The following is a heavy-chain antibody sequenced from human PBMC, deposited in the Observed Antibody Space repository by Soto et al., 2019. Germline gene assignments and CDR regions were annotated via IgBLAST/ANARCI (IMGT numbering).Heavy chain of an antibody. D-gene: IGHD3-3*02. CDR3: ARDKSIGFYYYYGMDV. V-gene: IGHV1-2*04. CDR2: INPNSGGT. CDR1: GYTFTGYY. Sequence: ASVKVSCKASGYTFTGYYMHWVRQAPGQGLEWMGWINPNSGGTNYAQKFQGWVTMTRDTSISTAYMELSRLRSDDTAVYYCARDKSIGFYYYYGMDVWGQGTTVTVS. J-gene: IGHJ6*02.